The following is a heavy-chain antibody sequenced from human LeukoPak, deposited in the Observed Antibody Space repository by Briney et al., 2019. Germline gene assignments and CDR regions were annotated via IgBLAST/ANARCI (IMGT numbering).Heavy chain of an antibody. CDR3: AREKVLSLNPHSSSWSHYYYYYMDV. CDR1: GGSISSYY. V-gene: IGHV4-4*07. D-gene: IGHD6-13*01. CDR2: IYTSGST. Sequence: KSSETLSLTCTVSGGSISSYYWSWIRQPAGKGLEWIGRIYTSGSTNYNPSLKSRVTMSVDTSKNQFSLKLSSVTAADTAVYYCAREKVLSLNPHSSSWSHYYYYYMDVWGKGTTVTVSS. J-gene: IGHJ6*03.